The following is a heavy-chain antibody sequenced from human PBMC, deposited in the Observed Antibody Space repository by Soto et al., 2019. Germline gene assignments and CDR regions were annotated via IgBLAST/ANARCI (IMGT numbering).Heavy chain of an antibody. CDR3: ARDKITIFGVAPDAFDI. D-gene: IGHD3-3*01. CDR2: IYSGGST. CDR1: GFTVSSNY. V-gene: IGHV3-53*01. Sequence: WGSLGLSCSASGFTVSSNYISWVRQAPGKGLEWVSVIYSGGSTYYADSVKGRFTISRDNSKNTLYLQMNSLRAEDTAVYYCARDKITIFGVAPDAFDIWGQGTMVTVSS. J-gene: IGHJ3*02.